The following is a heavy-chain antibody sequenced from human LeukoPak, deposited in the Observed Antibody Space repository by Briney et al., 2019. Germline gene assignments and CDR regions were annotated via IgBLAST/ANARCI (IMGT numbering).Heavy chain of an antibody. CDR2: IYYSGST. D-gene: IGHD2-21*01. CDR1: GGSISSYY. Sequence: IPSETLSLTCTVSGGSISSYYWSWIRQPPGKGLEWIGYIYYSGSTNYNPSLKSRVTISVDTSKNQFSLKLSSVTAADTAVYYCATCGGDCYGVAFDIWGQGTMVTVSS. CDR3: ATCGGDCYGVAFDI. V-gene: IGHV4-59*01. J-gene: IGHJ3*02.